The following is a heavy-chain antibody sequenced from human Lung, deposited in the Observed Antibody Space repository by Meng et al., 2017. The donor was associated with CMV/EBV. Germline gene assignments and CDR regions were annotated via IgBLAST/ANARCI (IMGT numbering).Heavy chain of an antibody. CDR3: ARAYSSSSNGWFDP. D-gene: IGHD6-6*01. Sequence: SLXLSCXXSGFSFSNFYMNWVRQAPGKGLEWVASISSGSAYIFYADSVKDRFTISRDNAKDSLYLQMNSLRAEDTAVYYFARAYSSSSNGWFDPWGQGTPVTVSS. J-gene: IGHJ5*02. V-gene: IGHV3-21*01. CDR2: ISSGSAYI. CDR1: GFSFSNFY.